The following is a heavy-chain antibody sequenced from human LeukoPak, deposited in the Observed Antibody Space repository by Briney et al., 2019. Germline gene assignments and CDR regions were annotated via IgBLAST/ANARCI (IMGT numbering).Heavy chain of an antibody. J-gene: IGHJ4*02. CDR3: ARDVSVDIVATTQCDY. Sequence: ASVKVSCKASGYTFTSYDINWVRQAPGQGLEWMGWINPNSGGTNYAQKFQGRVTMTRDTSISTAYMELSRLRSDDTAAYYCARDVSVDIVATTQCDYWGQGTLVTVSS. D-gene: IGHD5-12*01. CDR2: INPNSGGT. CDR1: GYTFTSYD. V-gene: IGHV1-2*02.